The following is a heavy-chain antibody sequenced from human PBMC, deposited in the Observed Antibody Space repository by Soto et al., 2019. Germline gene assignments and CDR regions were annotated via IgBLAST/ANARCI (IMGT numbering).Heavy chain of an antibody. Sequence: PSRTLSLTCAITGDSVSSNSAGWSWVRQSPSRGLEWLGRTYYRSKWYYEYAVSVRGRITINPDTSKNQYSLQLNSVTPEDTAVYFCARGEQYSGRIFDYWGQGTLVTASS. CDR1: GDSVSSNSAG. CDR2: TYYRSKWYY. V-gene: IGHV6-1*01. J-gene: IGHJ4*01. D-gene: IGHD1-26*01. CDR3: ARGEQYSGRIFDY.